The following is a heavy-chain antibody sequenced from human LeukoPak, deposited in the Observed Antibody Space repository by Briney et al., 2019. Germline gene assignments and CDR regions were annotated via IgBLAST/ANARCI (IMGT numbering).Heavy chain of an antibody. V-gene: IGHV3-64*01. D-gene: IGHD1-1*01. CDR3: ARVWTGTTDY. CDR1: GFTFSSYA. CDR2: ISSNGGIT. Sequence: GGSLRLSCAASGFTFSSYAMHWVRQAPGKGLEYVSAISSNGGITYYANSVKGRFTISRDNSKNTLYLQMGSLRAVDMAVYYCARVWTGTTDYWGQGTLVTVSS. J-gene: IGHJ4*02.